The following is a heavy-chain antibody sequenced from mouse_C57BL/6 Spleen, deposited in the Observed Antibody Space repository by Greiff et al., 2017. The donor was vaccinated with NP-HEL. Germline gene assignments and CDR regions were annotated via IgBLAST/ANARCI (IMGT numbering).Heavy chain of an antibody. V-gene: IGHV1-80*01. CDR3: ARRITTVVGRGFDY. D-gene: IGHD1-1*01. Sequence: QVQLKESGAELVKPGASVKISCKASGYAFSSYWMNWVKQRPGKGLEWIGQIYPGDGDTNYNGKFKGKATLTADKSSSTAYMQLSSLTSEDSAVYFCARRITTVVGRGFDYWGQGTTLTVSS. J-gene: IGHJ2*01. CDR1: GYAFSSYW. CDR2: IYPGDGDT.